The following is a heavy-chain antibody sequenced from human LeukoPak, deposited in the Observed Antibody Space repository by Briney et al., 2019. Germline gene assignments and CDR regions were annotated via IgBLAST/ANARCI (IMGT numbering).Heavy chain of an antibody. CDR2: ISYDGSNK. D-gene: IGHD3-22*01. V-gene: IGHV3-30*03. J-gene: IGHJ3*02. Sequence: PGRSLRLSCAASGFTFSSYGMHWVRQAPGKGLEWVAVISYDGSNKYYADSVKGRFTISRDNSKNTLYLQMNSLRAEDTAVYYCARGHYYDSSGYSGDDAFDIWGQGTMVTVSS. CDR3: ARGHYYDSSGYSGDDAFDI. CDR1: GFTFSSYG.